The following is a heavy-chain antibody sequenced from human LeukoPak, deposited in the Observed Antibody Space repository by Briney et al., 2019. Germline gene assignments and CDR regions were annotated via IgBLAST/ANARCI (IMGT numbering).Heavy chain of an antibody. CDR2: ISGSGGST. D-gene: IGHD4-17*01. Sequence: GGSLRLSCAASGFTFSSYAMSWVRQAPGKGLEWVSAISGSGGSTYYADSVKGRFTISRGNSKNTLSLQMNSLRAEDTAVYYCARALPFTVTTTSAFDIWGQGTMVTVSS. CDR1: GFTFSSYA. J-gene: IGHJ3*02. CDR3: ARALPFTVTTTSAFDI. V-gene: IGHV3-23*01.